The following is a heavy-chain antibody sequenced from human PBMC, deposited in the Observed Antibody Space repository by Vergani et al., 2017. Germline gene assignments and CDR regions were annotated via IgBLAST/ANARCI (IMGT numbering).Heavy chain of an antibody. CDR1: GFSFKNYG. D-gene: IGHD1-26*01. CDR2: ISYDGSNK. V-gene: IGHV3-30*03. CDR3: ARNSGYDYGMDV. Sequence: QVQLVESGGGVVQPGRSLRLPCAASGFSFKNYGMHWVRQAPGKGLEWVAVISYDGSNKYYADSVKGRFTISRDNSKNTLYLQMNSLRAEDTAVYYCARNSGYDYGMDVWGQGTTVTVSS. J-gene: IGHJ6*02.